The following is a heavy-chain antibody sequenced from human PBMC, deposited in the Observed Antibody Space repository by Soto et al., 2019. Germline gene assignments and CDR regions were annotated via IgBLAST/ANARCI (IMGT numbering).Heavy chain of an antibody. CDR3: ARYSSGDPPHI. CDR1: GGSFSSYA. D-gene: IGHD6-19*01. J-gene: IGHJ3*02. V-gene: IGHV1-69*13. Sequence: SVRVSCKASGGSFSSYAISWVRQAPGQGLEWMGGIIPIFGTANYAQKFQGRATITADESTSTAYMELSSLRSEDTAVYYCARYSSGDPPHIWGQGTMVTVSS. CDR2: IIPIFGTA.